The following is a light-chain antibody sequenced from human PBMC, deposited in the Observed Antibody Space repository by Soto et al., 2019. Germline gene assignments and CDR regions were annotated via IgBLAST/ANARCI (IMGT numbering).Light chain of an antibody. CDR1: QSVLYSSNNRNY. J-gene: IGKJ3*01. CDR2: WAS. Sequence: DIVMTQSPDSLAVSLGERATINCRSSQSVLYSSNNRNYLAWYQQKPGQPPKLLISWASTRESGVPDRFSGSGSGTDFTLPISSLRAEDVAVYYCKKYSITPRSFGPGTKVDI. V-gene: IGKV4-1*01. CDR3: KKYSITPRS.